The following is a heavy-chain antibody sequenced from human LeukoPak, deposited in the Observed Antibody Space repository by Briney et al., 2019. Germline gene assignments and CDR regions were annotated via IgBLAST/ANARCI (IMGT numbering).Heavy chain of an antibody. CDR3: AADYYDSSGYYKLGDF. CDR1: GFTFSDYY. J-gene: IGHJ4*02. V-gene: IGHV3-11*01. CDR2: ISSSGSTI. D-gene: IGHD3-22*01. Sequence: GGSLRLSCAASGFTFSDYYMSWIRQAPGKGLEWVSCISSSGSTIYYADSVKGRFTISRDNAKNSLYLQMNSLRAEDTAVYYCAADYYDSSGYYKLGDFWGQETLVTVSS.